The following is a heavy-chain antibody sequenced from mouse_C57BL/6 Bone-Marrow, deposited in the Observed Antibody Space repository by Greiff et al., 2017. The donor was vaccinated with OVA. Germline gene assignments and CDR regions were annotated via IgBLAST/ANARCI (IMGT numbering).Heavy chain of an antibody. V-gene: IGHV1-55*01. CDR2: IYPGSGST. CDR3: ARRDYDGGVTYWYFDV. J-gene: IGHJ1*03. CDR1: GYSFTDYN. D-gene: IGHD2-4*01. Sequence: QVQLQQSGPELVKPGASVKISCKASGYSFTDYNMNWVKQRPGQGLEWIGDIYPGSGSTNYNEKFKSKATLTVDTSSSTAYMQLSSLTSEDSAVYYCARRDYDGGVTYWYFDVWGTGTTVTVSS.